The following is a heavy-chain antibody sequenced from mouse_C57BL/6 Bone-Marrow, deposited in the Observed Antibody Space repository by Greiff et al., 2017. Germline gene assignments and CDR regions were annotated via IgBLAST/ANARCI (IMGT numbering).Heavy chain of an antibody. CDR2: IDPSDSYT. V-gene: IGHV1-50*01. J-gene: IGHJ4*01. D-gene: IGHD6-1*01. CDR3: AREPLSEDYAMDY. CDR1: GYTFTSYW. Sequence: QVQLQQSGAELVKPGASVKLSCKASGYTFTSYWMQWVKQRPGQGLEWIGEIDPSDSYTNYNQKFKGKATLTVDTSSSTAYMQLSSLTSEDSAVYYCAREPLSEDYAMDYWGQGTSVTVSS.